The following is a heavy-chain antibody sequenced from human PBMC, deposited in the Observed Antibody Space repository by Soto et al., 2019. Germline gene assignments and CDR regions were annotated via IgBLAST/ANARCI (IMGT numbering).Heavy chain of an antibody. V-gene: IGHV4-30-2*03. D-gene: IGHD2-2*01. J-gene: IGHJ6*02. CDR3: ARPAWSDIVVVPAPPYYYYGMDV. CDR1: GFPISSGGYP. Sequence: TLSLTCAVSGFPISSGGYPWDWIRQPKGKGMEWIGYINNSGSTYYNPSLKSRVAISVDTSKNQFSLKLSSVTAADTAVYYCARPAWSDIVVVPAPPYYYYGMDVWGQGTPVTVSS. CDR2: INNSGST.